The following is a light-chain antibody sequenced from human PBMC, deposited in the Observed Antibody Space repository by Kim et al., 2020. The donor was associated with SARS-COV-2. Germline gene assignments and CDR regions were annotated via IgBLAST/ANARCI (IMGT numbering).Light chain of an antibody. CDR1: NSGSKG. Sequence: PGGTARSTCGGNNSGSKGVDWYQQQPGQAPVVVMYYDNDRPAGIPERFSGTNAGNTATLTISRVEDGDEADYYCQVWDSGSDHPYVFGTGTKVTVL. CDR3: QVWDSGSDHPYV. V-gene: IGLV3-21*04. J-gene: IGLJ1*01. CDR2: YDN.